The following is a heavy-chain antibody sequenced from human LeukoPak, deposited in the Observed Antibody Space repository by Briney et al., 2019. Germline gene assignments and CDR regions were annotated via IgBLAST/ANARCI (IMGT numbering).Heavy chain of an antibody. D-gene: IGHD4-23*01. V-gene: IGHV4-30-4*01. CDR1: GGSLSSGDYY. Sequence: SETLSLTCTVSGGSLSSGDYYWSWIRQPPGKGLEWIGYIYYSGSTYYNPSLKSRVTISVDTSKNQFSLKLSSVTAADTAVYYCAREVSRWPYYFDYWGQETLVTVSS. CDR2: IYYSGST. CDR3: AREVSRWPYYFDY. J-gene: IGHJ4*02.